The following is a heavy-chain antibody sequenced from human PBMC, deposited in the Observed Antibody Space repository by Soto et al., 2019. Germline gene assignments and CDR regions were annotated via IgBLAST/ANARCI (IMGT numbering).Heavy chain of an antibody. CDR1: GGSISSYY. CDR2: IYTSGST. V-gene: IGHV4-4*07. CDR3: ARTGQTYCYYGMDV. Sequence: PSETLSLTCTVSGGSISSYYWSWIRQPAGKGLEWIERIYTSGSTNYNPSLKSRVTMSVDTSKNQFSVKLSSVIVADTAVYYCARTGQTYCYYGMDVWGQGTTVTVSS. J-gene: IGHJ6*02.